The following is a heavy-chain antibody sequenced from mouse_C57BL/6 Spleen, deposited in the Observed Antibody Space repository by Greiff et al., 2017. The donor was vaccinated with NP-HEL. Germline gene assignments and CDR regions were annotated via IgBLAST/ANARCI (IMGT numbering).Heavy chain of an antibody. D-gene: IGHD1-1*01. CDR3: ARTAPTTDYFDY. V-gene: IGHV8-12*01. J-gene: IGHJ2*01. CDR2: IYWDDDK. Sequence: QVTLKESGPGILQSSQTLSLTCSFSGFSLSTSGMGVSWIRQPSGKGLEWLAHIYWDDDKRYNPSLKSRLTISKDTSRNQIFLKITSVDTADTATYYCARTAPTTDYFDYWGQGTTLTVSS. CDR1: GFSLSTSGMG.